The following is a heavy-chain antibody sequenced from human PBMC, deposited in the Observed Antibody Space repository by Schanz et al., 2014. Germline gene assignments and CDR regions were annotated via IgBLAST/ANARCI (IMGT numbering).Heavy chain of an antibody. CDR3: TRVLGYYYSHSFDY. CDR2: IRSKASGGTA. J-gene: IGHJ4*02. V-gene: IGHV3-49*04. CDR1: GFTVNTNY. Sequence: EVQLVESGGGLIQPGGSLRLSCAVSGFTVNTNYMSWVRQAPGKGLEWVGFIRSKASGGTAEYVASVKGRFTISRDDSKRTAYLQMHSLKTEHTAVYYCTRVLGYYYSHSFDYWGQGTLVTVSS. D-gene: IGHD3-22*01.